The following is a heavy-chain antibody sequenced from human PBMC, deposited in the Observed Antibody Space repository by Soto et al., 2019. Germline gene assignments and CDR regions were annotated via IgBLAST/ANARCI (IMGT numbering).Heavy chain of an antibody. V-gene: IGHV3-23*01. CDR2: ITISGREV. Sequence: PGGSLRLSCAASGFTFSGSAMTWVRQAPGKWLEYISSITISGREVFHAASVKGRFTMSRDNSKNMLYLQMNSLRAEDTAVYYCAKEGYDSGWYWDSWGQAALVTVSS. CDR3: AKEGYDSGWYWDS. J-gene: IGHJ4*02. D-gene: IGHD6-19*01. CDR1: GFTFSGSA.